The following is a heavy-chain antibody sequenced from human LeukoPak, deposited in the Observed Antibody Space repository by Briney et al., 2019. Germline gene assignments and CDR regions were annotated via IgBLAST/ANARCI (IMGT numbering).Heavy chain of an antibody. CDR2: IYDSGST. CDR1: GFTVRTNY. D-gene: IGHD3-22*01. V-gene: IGHV3-53*01. J-gene: IGHJ4*02. CDR3: TRRYHYDSSGNYKGDY. Sequence: GGSLRLSCAASGFTVRTNYMSWVRQAPGKGLEWVSVIYDSGSTYYADSVKGRFTISRDNSKNTLYLQMNSLRAEDTAVYYCTRRYHYDSSGNYKGDYWGQGTLVTVSS.